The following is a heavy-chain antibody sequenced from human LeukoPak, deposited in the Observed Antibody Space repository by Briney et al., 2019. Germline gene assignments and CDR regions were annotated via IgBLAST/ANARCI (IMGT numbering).Heavy chain of an antibody. D-gene: IGHD2-21*01. V-gene: IGHV4-39*07. Sequence: PSETLSLTCTVSGGSISSSSYYWGWIRQPPGKGLEWIGSIYYSGSTYYNPSLKGRVTISVDTSKNQFSLKLSSVTAADTAVYYCAREGGDMPDVDIWGQGTMVTVSS. CDR3: AREGGDMPDVDI. CDR2: IYYSGST. CDR1: GGSISSSSYY. J-gene: IGHJ3*02.